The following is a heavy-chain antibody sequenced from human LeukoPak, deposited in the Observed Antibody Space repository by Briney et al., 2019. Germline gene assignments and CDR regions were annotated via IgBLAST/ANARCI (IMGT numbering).Heavy chain of an antibody. D-gene: IGHD2-2*01. CDR1: GGSISNYY. J-gene: IGHJ4*02. V-gene: IGHV4-59*12. CDR3: ARGGGYCSSTSCYEGYFDY. Sequence: NPSETLSLTCTVSGGSISNYYWSWIRQPPGKGLEWIGYIYSGGNADYNPSPKSRVTILVDTSKNQCSLKLSSVTAAVTAVYYCARGGGYCSSTSCYEGYFDYWGQGTLVTVSS. CDR2: IYSGGNA.